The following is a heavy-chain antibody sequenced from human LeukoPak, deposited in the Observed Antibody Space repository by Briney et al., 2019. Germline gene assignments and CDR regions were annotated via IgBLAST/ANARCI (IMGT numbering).Heavy chain of an antibody. Sequence: GESLRISCKGSGSSFTSYWISWVRQMPGKGLEWMGRIDPSDSYTNYSPSFQGHVTISADKSISTAYLQWSSLKASDTAMYYCARHGTGYYDSSGYYHERAFDIWGQGTMVTVSS. CDR3: ARHGTGYYDSSGYYHERAFDI. D-gene: IGHD3-22*01. V-gene: IGHV5-10-1*01. CDR1: GSSFTSYW. CDR2: IDPSDSYT. J-gene: IGHJ3*02.